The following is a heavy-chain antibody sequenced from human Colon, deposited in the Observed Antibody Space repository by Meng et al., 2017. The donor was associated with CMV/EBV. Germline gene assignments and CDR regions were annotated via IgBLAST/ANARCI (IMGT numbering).Heavy chain of an antibody. CDR2: IFPGDSDT. CDR1: GYNFINSW. CDR3: ARNYDISPHSGMDV. J-gene: IGHJ6*02. Sequence: GESLKISCKGSGYNFINSWIGWVRQPPGNGLEWMGIIFPGDSDTRYSPSFQGQVTISVDKSISTAYLQWNSLKASDTAIYYCARNYDISPHSGMDVWGQGTTVTVSS. D-gene: IGHD3-9*01. V-gene: IGHV5-51*01.